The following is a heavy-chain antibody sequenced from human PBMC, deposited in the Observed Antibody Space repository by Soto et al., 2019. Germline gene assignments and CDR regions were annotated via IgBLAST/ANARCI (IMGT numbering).Heavy chain of an antibody. Sequence: PSETLSLTCTVSGGSIIRGGYYWIWIRQHPGKGLEWIGYIYYSGSTYYNPSLKSRVTISVDTSKNQFSLKLSSVTAADTAVYYCARESGGFSFDPWGQGTLVTVSS. CDR2: IYYSGST. J-gene: IGHJ5*02. D-gene: IGHD3-10*01. CDR1: GGSIIRGGYY. V-gene: IGHV4-31*03. CDR3: ARESGGFSFDP.